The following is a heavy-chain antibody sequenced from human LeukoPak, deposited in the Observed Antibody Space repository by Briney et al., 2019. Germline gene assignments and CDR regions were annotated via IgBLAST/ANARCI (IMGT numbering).Heavy chain of an antibody. CDR2: ISNDGSKK. CDR3: AKDRTGPAEH. V-gene: IGHV3-30-3*01. Sequence: PGGSLRLSCAASGFSFSRYAIHWVRQAPGKGLEWMAVISNDGSKKRYTDSVAGRFTISRDNSKNTLYLQMNSLRPEDTAVYYCAKDRTGPAEHWGQGTLVTVSS. J-gene: IGHJ1*01. CDR1: GFSFSRYA.